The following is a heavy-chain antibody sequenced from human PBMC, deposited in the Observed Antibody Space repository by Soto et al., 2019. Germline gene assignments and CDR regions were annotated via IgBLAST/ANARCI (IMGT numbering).Heavy chain of an antibody. CDR3: ARYFRGSGRYFFDY. CDR2: INKAGGGT. J-gene: IGHJ4*02. V-gene: IGHV3-7*03. CDR1: VFTFSTSF. D-gene: IGHD6-19*01. Sequence: PGGSLLLSCVSSVFTFSTSFMCWVRQAPGKGLEWVDNINKAGGGTYYVDSVEGRFTISRDNAKDSLYLQMNSLRGEETAVYYCARYFRGSGRYFFDYWGQGTLFTVSS.